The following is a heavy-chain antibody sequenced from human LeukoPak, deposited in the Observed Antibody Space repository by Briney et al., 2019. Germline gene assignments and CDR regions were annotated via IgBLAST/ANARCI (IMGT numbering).Heavy chain of an antibody. CDR3: ARESEHCSGGSCYLDY. V-gene: IGHV4-34*01. J-gene: IGHJ4*02. CDR1: GGSFSGYY. CDR2: ISHSGST. Sequence: PSETLSLTCAVYGGSFSGYYWSWIRQPPGKGLEWIGEISHSGSTNYNPSLKSRVTISVDTSKNQFSLKLSSVTAADTAVYYCARESEHCSGGSCYLDYWGQGTLVTVSS. D-gene: IGHD2-15*01.